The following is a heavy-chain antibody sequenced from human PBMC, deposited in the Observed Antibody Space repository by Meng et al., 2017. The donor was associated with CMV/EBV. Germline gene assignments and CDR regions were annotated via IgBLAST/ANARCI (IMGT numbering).Heavy chain of an antibody. D-gene: IGHD6-13*01. CDR1: GGSISSGGYY. CDR3: ARGSVRSWANFDY. CDR2: INHSGST. J-gene: IGHJ4*02. Sequence: SETLSLTCTVSGGSISSGGYYWSWIRQHPGKGLEWIGEINHSGSTNYNPSLKSRVTISVDTSKNQFSLKLSSVTAADTAVYYCARGSVRSWANFDYWGQGTLVTVSS. V-gene: IGHV4-31*03.